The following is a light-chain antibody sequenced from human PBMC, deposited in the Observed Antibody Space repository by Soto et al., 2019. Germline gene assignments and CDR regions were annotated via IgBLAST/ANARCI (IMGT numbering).Light chain of an antibody. V-gene: IGLV1-44*01. CDR2: RNN. Sequence: QPVLTQPPSASGTPGQRVTISCSGSRSNIGSNPVQWYLQVPGTAPKLLLYRNNERPSGVPDRFSGSKSGTSASLAISGLQSEDEADYHCATWDDGLDGPVFGGGTKLTVL. J-gene: IGLJ3*02. CDR3: ATWDDGLDGPV. CDR1: RSNIGSNP.